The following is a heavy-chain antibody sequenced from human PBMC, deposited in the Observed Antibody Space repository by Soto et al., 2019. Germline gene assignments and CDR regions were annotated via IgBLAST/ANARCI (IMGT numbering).Heavy chain of an antibody. CDR1: GFTFSSYA. CDR3: ASLSIADFCGI. Sequence: QAGGSLRLSCAASGFTFSSYALHWVRQAPGKGLEWVAVISYDGSNKYYADSVKGRFTISRDNSKNTLYLQMNSLRAEDTAVYYCASLSIADFCGIWGQGTMVTVSS. V-gene: IGHV3-30-3*01. CDR2: ISYDGSNK. D-gene: IGHD6-6*01. J-gene: IGHJ3*02.